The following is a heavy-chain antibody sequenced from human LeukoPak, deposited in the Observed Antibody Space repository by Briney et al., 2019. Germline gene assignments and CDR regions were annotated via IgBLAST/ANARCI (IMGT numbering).Heavy chain of an antibody. CDR3: AKGVVTTNYYYYGMDV. D-gene: IGHD2-21*02. J-gene: IGHJ6*02. CDR1: GFTFSSYA. Sequence: GGSLRLSCAATGFTFSSYAMSWVRQAPGKGLEWVSAISGSGGSTYYADSVKGRFTISRDNSKNTLYLQMNSLRAEDTAVYYCAKGVVTTNYYYYGMDVWGQGTTVTVSS. CDR2: ISGSGGST. V-gene: IGHV3-23*01.